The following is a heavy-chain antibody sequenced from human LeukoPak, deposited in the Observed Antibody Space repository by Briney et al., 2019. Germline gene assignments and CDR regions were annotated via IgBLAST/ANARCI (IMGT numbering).Heavy chain of an antibody. CDR2: ISAYNGNT. CDR1: GYTFTSYG. CDR3: ARDQGDSSSWYDEPWAGENWFDP. V-gene: IGHV1-18*01. Sequence: ASVKVSCKASGYTFTSYGISWVRQAPGQGLEWMGWISAYNGNTNYAQKFQGRVTITADKSTSTAYMELSSLRSEDTAVYYCARDQGDSSSWYDEPWAGENWFDPWGQGTLVTVSS. J-gene: IGHJ5*02. D-gene: IGHD6-13*01.